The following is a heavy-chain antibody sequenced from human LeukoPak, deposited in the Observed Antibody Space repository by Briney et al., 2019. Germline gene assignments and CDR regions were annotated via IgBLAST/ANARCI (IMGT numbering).Heavy chain of an antibody. D-gene: IGHD4-17*01. CDR2: IYHSGST. V-gene: IGHV4-30-2*01. Sequence: SETLSLTCAVSGGSISSGGYSWSWLRQPPGKGLEWIGYIYHSGSTYYNPSLKSRVTISVDRSKNQFSLKLSSVTAADTAVYYCARLSTTTKGAFDIWGQGTMVTVSS. CDR3: ARLSTTTKGAFDI. CDR1: GGSISSGGYS. J-gene: IGHJ3*02.